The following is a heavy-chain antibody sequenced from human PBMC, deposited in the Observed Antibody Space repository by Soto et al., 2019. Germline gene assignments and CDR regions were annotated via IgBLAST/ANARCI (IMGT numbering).Heavy chain of an antibody. CDR3: ARDRTYSSSSAGWFDP. Sequence: SETLSLTCTVSGGSISSYYWSWIRQPAGKGLEWIGRIYTSGSTNYNPSLKSRVTMSVDTSKNQFSLKLSSVTAADTAVYYCARDRTYSSSSAGWFDPWGQGTLVTVSS. J-gene: IGHJ5*02. CDR1: GGSISSYY. V-gene: IGHV4-4*07. CDR2: IYTSGST. D-gene: IGHD6-13*01.